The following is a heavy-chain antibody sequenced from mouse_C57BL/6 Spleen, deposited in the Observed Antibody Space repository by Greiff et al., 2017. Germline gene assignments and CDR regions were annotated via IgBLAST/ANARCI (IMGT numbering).Heavy chain of an antibody. D-gene: IGHD1-1*02. CDR2: IDPETGGT. CDR3: TRSRWDY. CDR1: GYTFTDYE. V-gene: IGHV1-15*01. J-gene: IGHJ2*01. Sequence: QVQLQQSGAELVRPGASVTLSCKASGYTFTDYEMHWVKQTPVHGLEWIGAIDPETGGTAYNQTFKGKAILTADKSSSTAYMELRSLTSEASAVYYCTRSRWDYWGQGTTLTVSS.